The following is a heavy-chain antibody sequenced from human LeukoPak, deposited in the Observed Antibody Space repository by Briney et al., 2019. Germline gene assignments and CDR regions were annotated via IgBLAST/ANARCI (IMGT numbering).Heavy chain of an antibody. V-gene: IGHV1-24*01. D-gene: IGHD3-10*01. CDR3: AREAMVRGVTTSTFDY. CDR2: FDPEDGET. Sequence: ASVKVSCKVSGYTLTELSMHWVRQAPGKGLEWMGGFDPEDGETIYAQKFQGRVTMTEDTSTDTAYMELSSLRAEDTAVYYCAREAMVRGVTTSTFDYWGQGTLVTVSS. J-gene: IGHJ4*02. CDR1: GYTLTELS.